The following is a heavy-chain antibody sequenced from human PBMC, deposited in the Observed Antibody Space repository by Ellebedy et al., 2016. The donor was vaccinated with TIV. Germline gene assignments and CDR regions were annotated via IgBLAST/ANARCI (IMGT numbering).Heavy chain of an antibody. CDR1: GGTFSSYA. V-gene: IGHV1-69*06. CDR3: ARRRGIGYGDYVFLLKNDY. D-gene: IGHD4-17*01. Sequence: SVKVSCXASGGTFSSYAISWVRQAPGQGLEWMGGIIPIFGTANYAQKFQGRVTITADKSTSTAYMELSSLRSEDTAVYYCARRRGIGYGDYVFLLKNDYWGQGTLVTVSS. J-gene: IGHJ4*02. CDR2: IIPIFGTA.